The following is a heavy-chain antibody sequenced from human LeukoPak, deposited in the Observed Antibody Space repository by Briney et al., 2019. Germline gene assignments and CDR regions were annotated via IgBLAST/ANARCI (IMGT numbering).Heavy chain of an antibody. CDR3: ARGGAHGDYVGY. D-gene: IGHD4-17*01. CDR2: IYYSGST. V-gene: IGHV4-31*03. Sequence: SQTLSLTCTVSGGSISSGGYYWSWIRQHPGKGLEWIGYIYYSGSTYYNPSLKSRVTISVDTSKNQFSLKLSSVTAADTAVYYCARGGAHGDYVGYWGQGTLVTVSS. CDR1: GGSISSGGYY. J-gene: IGHJ4*02.